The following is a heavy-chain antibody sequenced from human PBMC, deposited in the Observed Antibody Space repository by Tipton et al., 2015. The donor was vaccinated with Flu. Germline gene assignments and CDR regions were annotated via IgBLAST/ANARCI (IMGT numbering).Heavy chain of an antibody. D-gene: IGHD3-3*01. CDR3: SRDPNDFWSAYSDP. CDR2: ISRSGDTI. J-gene: IGHJ5*02. Sequence: LSLTCVASGITFSSYEMNWVRQAPGKGLEWVSSISRSGDTIYYADSVKGRFTISRDNAKNSLYLQMNSLRAEDTAVYYCSRDPNDFWSAYSDPWGQGTLVTVSS. CDR1: GITFSSYE. V-gene: IGHV3-48*03.